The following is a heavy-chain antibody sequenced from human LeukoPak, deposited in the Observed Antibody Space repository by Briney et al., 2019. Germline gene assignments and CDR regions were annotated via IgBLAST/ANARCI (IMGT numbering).Heavy chain of an antibody. J-gene: IGHJ4*02. V-gene: IGHV3-30*04. CDR3: ARDKAVVVVAATGGYFEY. CDR2: ISYDGSNK. Sequence: PGRSLRLSCAASGFTFSSYAMHWVRQAPGKGLEWVAVISYDGSNKYYADSVKGRFTISRDNSKNTLYLQMNSLRAEDTAVYYCARDKAVVVVAATGGYFEYWGQGTLVTVSS. D-gene: IGHD2-15*01. CDR1: GFTFSSYA.